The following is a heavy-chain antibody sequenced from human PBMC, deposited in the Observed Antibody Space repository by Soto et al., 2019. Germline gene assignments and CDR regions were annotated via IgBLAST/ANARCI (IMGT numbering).Heavy chain of an antibody. CDR3: ARDPVSSGWYFDY. CDR2: ISYDGSNK. CDR1: GFTFSSYA. D-gene: IGHD6-19*01. V-gene: IGHV3-30-3*01. J-gene: IGHJ4*02. Sequence: QVQLVESGGGVVQPGRSLRLSCAASGFTFSSYAMHWVRQAPGKGLEWVAVISYDGSNKYYADSVKGRFTISRDNSKNTLYLQMNSLRAEDTAVYYCARDPVSSGWYFDYWGQGTLVTVSS.